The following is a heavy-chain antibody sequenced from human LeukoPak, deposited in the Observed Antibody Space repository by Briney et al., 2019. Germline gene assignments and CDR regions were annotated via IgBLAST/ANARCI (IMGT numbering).Heavy chain of an antibody. CDR2: ISTDGSST. CDR1: GFTFRSYW. V-gene: IGHV3-74*01. CDR3: AREGTVDFYFDY. J-gene: IGHJ4*02. Sequence: GGSLRLSCAASGFTFRSYWMHWVRQAPGKGLVWVSRISTDGSSTKYADSVKGRFTISRDNAKNTLYLQMNSLRVEDTAVYYCAREGTVDFYFDYWGQGTLVTVSS. D-gene: IGHD3/OR15-3a*01.